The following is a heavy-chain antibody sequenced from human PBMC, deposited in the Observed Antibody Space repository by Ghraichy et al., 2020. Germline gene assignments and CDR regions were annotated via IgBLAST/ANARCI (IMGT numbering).Heavy chain of an antibody. Sequence: SETLSLTCTVSGGSISSSSYYWGWIRQPPGKGLEWIGSIYYSGSTYYNPSLKSRVTISVDTSKNQFSLKLSSVTAADTAVYYCARPGLGSVAAPWGYYMDVWGKGTTVTVSS. V-gene: IGHV4-39*01. CDR3: ARPGLGSVAAPWGYYMDV. D-gene: IGHD6-13*01. J-gene: IGHJ6*03. CDR2: IYYSGST. CDR1: GGSISSSSYY.